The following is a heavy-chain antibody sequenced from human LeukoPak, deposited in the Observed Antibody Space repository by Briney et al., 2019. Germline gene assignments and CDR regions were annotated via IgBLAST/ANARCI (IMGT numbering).Heavy chain of an antibody. CDR3: ARDRGSYGYWIHY. CDR1: GFTFSSYS. V-gene: IGHV3-21*01. CDR2: ISSSSSYI. D-gene: IGHD5-18*01. Sequence: PGGSLRLSCAASGFTFSSYSMNWVRQAPGKGQGWVSSISSSSSYIYYADSVKGRFTISRDNAKNSLYLQMNSLRAEDTAVYYCARDRGSYGYWIHYWGQGTLVTVSS. J-gene: IGHJ4*02.